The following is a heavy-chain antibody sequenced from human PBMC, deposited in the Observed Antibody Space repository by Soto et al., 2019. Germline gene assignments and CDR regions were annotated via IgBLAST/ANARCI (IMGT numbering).Heavy chain of an antibody. CDR2: INHSGST. CDR1: GGSFSGYY. V-gene: IGHV4-34*01. D-gene: IGHD5-12*01. J-gene: IGHJ4*02. Sequence: SETLSLTCAVYGGSFSGYYWSWIRQPPGKGLEWIGEINHSGSTNYNPSLKSRVTISVDTSKNQFSLKLSSVTAADTAVYYCARGGRGLRSRWYFDYWGQGTLVTVSS. CDR3: ARGGRGLRSRWYFDY.